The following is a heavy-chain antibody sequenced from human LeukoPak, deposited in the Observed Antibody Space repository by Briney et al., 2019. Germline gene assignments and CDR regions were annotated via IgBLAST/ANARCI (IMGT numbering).Heavy chain of an antibody. D-gene: IGHD2-2*01. CDR1: GYTFTNYG. CDR3: ARWYCSSTSCYAGAFDM. J-gene: IGHJ3*02. Sequence: ASVKVSCKASGYTFTNYGISWVRQAPGQGLEWMGWISPYNDYTNYAQKLQGRVTMTTDTSTSTGYMELRSLRSDDTAVYYSARWYCSSTSCYAGAFDMWGQGTMVTVSS. CDR2: ISPYNDYT. V-gene: IGHV1-18*04.